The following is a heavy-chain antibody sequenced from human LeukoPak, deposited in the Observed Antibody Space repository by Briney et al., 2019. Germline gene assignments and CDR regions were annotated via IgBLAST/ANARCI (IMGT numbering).Heavy chain of an antibody. CDR2: IKSKTDGGTT. V-gene: IGHV3-15*01. D-gene: IGHD4-17*01. Sequence: WIRQAPGKGLEWVGRIKSKTDGGTTDYAAPVKGRFTISRDDSKNTLYLQMNSLKAEDTAVYYCTTDHDYGDPGIFDYWGQGTLVTVSS. CDR3: TTDHDYGDPGIFDY. J-gene: IGHJ4*02.